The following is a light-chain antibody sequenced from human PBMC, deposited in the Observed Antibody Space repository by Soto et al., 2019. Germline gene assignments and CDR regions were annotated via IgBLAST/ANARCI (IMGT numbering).Light chain of an antibody. J-gene: IGLJ1*01. Sequence: QSVLTQPASVSGSPGQSITISCTGISSDAGSYNLVSWYQQHPGKAPKLMIYEGSKRPSGVSNRFSGSKSGNTASLTISGLQAEDEADYYCCSYAGSSSYVFGTGTKVTVL. V-gene: IGLV2-23*01. CDR3: CSYAGSSSYV. CDR1: SSDAGSYNL. CDR2: EGS.